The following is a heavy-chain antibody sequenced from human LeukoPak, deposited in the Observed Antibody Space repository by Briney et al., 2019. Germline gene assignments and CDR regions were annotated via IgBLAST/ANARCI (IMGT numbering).Heavy chain of an antibody. J-gene: IGHJ4*02. Sequence: SETLSLTCAVSGYSISSGYYWGWIRQPPGKGLEWIGSIYHSGSTYYNPSLKSRVTISVDTSKNQFSLKLSSVTAADTAVYYCARQGHKRITIFGVVRPFGYWGQGTLVTVSS. CDR1: GYSISSGYY. V-gene: IGHV4-38-2*01. D-gene: IGHD3-3*01. CDR2: IYHSGST. CDR3: ARQGHKRITIFGVVRPFGY.